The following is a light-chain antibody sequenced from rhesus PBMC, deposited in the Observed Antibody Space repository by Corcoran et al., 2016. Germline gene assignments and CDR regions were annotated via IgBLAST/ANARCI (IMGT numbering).Light chain of an antibody. V-gene: IGKV3-53*02. CDR2: GAS. Sequence: QIILTQSPVTLSLSPGERATLSCRASQSVSSYLAWYQQKPGLAPRLLIYGASSRATGIPDRCSGSGSGTDFTLPISSLEPEDFAVYYCQMHTSSPYSFGQGAKVEVK. J-gene: IGKJ2*01. CDR1: QSVSSY. CDR3: QMHTSSPYS.